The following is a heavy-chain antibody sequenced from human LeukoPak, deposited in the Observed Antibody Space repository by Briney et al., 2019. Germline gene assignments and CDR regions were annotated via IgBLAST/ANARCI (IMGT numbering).Heavy chain of an antibody. V-gene: IGHV1-18*01. D-gene: IGHD2-15*01. J-gene: IGHJ4*02. CDR1: GYTFTTCV. CDR3: ASRYCSAGTCYGLLDF. CDR2: ISAYNDST. Sequence: AGVTVSCKCSGYTFTTCVFSLVRQAPGQGIEWMGWISAYNDSTNYAQRLQGRVTMPSDTPTKTADMELRSLRSNDTALNYCASRYCSAGTCYGLLDFWGRGTLVIVSS.